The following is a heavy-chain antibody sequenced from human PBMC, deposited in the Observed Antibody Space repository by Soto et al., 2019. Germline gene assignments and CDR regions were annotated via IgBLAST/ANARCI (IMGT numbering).Heavy chain of an antibody. J-gene: IGHJ4*02. CDR2: IYYSGST. V-gene: IGHV4-59*08. CDR1: GGSISSYY. CDR3: ARLGNVPDVDY. D-gene: IGHD7-27*01. Sequence: SETLSLTCTVSGGSISSYYWSWIRQPPGKGLEWIGYIYYSGSTNYNPSLKSRVTISVDTSKNQFSLKLSSVTAADTAVYYCARLGNVPDVDYWGQGTLVTVSS.